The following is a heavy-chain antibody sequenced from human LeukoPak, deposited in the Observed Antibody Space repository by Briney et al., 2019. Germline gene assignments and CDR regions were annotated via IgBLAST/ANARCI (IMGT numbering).Heavy chain of an antibody. CDR2: IKPDGSEK. V-gene: IGHV3-7*01. D-gene: IGHD2-2*01. Sequence: GGSLRLSCVASGFTFSSHHMNWVRQNPGKGLESVATIKPDGSEKYYVDSVKGRFTISRDNAKSSLYLQMNSLRAEDTGVYFCARMSSYCDYWGQGTLVTVSS. J-gene: IGHJ4*02. CDR1: GFTFSSHH. CDR3: ARMSSYCDY.